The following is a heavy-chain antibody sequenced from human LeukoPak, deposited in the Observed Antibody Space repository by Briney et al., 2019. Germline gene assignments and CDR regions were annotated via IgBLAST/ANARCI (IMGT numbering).Heavy chain of an antibody. J-gene: IGHJ3*02. CDR1: GGSISSYY. CDR2: IYYSGST. D-gene: IGHD4-23*01. Sequence: SETLSLTCTVSGGSISSYYWGWIRQPPGKGLEWIGSIYYSGSTYYNPSLKSRVTISVDTSKNQFSLKLSSVTAADTAVYYCARLYYGGTSDAFDIWGQGTMVTVAS. V-gene: IGHV4-39*01. CDR3: ARLYYGGTSDAFDI.